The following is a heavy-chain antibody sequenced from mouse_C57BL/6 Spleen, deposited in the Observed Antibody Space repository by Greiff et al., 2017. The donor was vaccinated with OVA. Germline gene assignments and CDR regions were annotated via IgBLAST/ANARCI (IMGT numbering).Heavy chain of an antibody. D-gene: IGHD4-1*01. CDR2: ISSGSSTI. Sequence: EVHLVESGGGLVKPGGSLKLSCAASGFTFSDYGMHWVRQAPEKGLEWVAYISSGSSTIYYADTVKGRFPISRDNAKNTLFLQMTSLRSEDTAMYYCARGDWDESWFAYWGQGTLVTVSA. V-gene: IGHV5-17*01. CDR3: ARGDWDESWFAY. CDR1: GFTFSDYG. J-gene: IGHJ3*01.